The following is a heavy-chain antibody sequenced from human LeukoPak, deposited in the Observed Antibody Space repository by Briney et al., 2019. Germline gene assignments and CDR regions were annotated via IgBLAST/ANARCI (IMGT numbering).Heavy chain of an antibody. Sequence: GGSLRLSCAASGFTFSTYSMNWVRQAPGKGLEWVSSISSSSTYIYYADSVKGRFTISRDNAKNSLYLQMSSLRAEDTAVYFCARGGTSLGYWGQGTLVTVSS. J-gene: IGHJ4*02. CDR3: ARGGTSLGY. CDR2: ISSSSTYI. V-gene: IGHV3-21*01. D-gene: IGHD1-26*01. CDR1: GFTFSTYS.